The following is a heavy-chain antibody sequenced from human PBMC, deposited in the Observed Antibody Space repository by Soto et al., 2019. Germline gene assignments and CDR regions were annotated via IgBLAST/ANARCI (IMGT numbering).Heavy chain of an antibody. J-gene: IGHJ3*02. CDR1: GASISRYN. D-gene: IGHD3-10*02. Sequence: QVLLQESGPLLLKSSETLSLTCTVSGASISRYNWAWIRRPPGKGPEWLGYLYYSGSIDYNPSLKSRVTITVDPTSNQFSLKLRSVTSADTAVYYCAREYVNAAFHIWGQGTMVTVSS. CDR3: AREYVNAAFHI. V-gene: IGHV4-59*01. CDR2: LYYSGSI.